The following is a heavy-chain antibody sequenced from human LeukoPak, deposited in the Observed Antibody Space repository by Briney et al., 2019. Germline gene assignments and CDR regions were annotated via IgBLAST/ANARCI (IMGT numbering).Heavy chain of an antibody. CDR1: GFIFSNFW. D-gene: IGHD3-3*01. CDR3: ARHLGGSLTFDY. Sequence: RSGGSLRLSCGASGFIFSNFWMSWVRQAPGKGLEWVANIKEDGSDKYYVDSVKGRFTISRDNAKNSLSLQMNSLRAEDTAVYYCARHLGGSLTFDYWGQGTLVTVSS. V-gene: IGHV3-7*01. J-gene: IGHJ4*02. CDR2: IKEDGSDK.